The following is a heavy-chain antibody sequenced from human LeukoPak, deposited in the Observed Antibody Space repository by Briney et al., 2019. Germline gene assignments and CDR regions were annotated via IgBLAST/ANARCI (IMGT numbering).Heavy chain of an antibody. V-gene: IGHV3-74*01. CDR1: GFTFSNYW. CDR3: ARRDDSSGYHHYLDY. D-gene: IGHD3-22*01. CDR2: IDGDGSGT. Sequence: GGSLRLSCAASGFTFSNYWMHWVRQPPGKGLVWVSRIDGDGSGTSYADSVRGRFTISRDNAKNTVYLQMNSLRAEDTAVYYCARRDDSSGYHHYLDYWGQGTLVTVSS. J-gene: IGHJ4*02.